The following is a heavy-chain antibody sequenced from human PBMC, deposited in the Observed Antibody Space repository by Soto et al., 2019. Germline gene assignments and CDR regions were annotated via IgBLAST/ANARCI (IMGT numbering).Heavy chain of an antibody. CDR2: IYYSGST. D-gene: IGHD3-22*01. CDR3: ARELRYSYYYDSSGSNWFDP. V-gene: IGHV4-31*03. J-gene: IGHJ5*02. Sequence: PSETLSLTCTVSGGSISSGGYYWSWIRQHPGKGLEWIGYIYYSGSTYYNPSLKSRVTISVDTSKNQFSLKLSSVTAADTAVYYCARELRYSYYYDSSGSNWFDPWGQGTLVTVSS. CDR1: GGSISSGGYY.